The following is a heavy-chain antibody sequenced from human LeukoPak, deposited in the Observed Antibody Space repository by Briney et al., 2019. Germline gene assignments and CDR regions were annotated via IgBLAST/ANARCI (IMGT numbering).Heavy chain of an antibody. J-gene: IGHJ3*02. CDR3: ARGSLSGAFDI. D-gene: IGHD6-25*01. CDR1: GGSFSGYY. Sequence: SETLSLTCAVYGGSFSGYYWSWIRQPPGKGLEWIGEINHSGSTNYNPSLKSRVTISVDTSKNQFSLKLSSVAAADTAVYYCARGSLSGAFDIWGQGTMVTVSS. V-gene: IGHV4-34*01. CDR2: INHSGST.